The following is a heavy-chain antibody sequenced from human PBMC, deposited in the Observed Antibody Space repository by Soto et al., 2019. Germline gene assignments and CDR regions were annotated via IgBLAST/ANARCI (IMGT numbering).Heavy chain of an antibody. CDR3: ARDWGVVL. Sequence: GGSLRLSCAASGFTFSDHYMSWIRQAPGKGLEWVSDISSSSSYTNYADSVRGRFTISRDNAKNSLYLQMNSLRAEDTAVYYCARDWGVVLWGQGTLVTVSS. CDR1: GFTFSDHY. D-gene: IGHD3-10*01. J-gene: IGHJ4*02. V-gene: IGHV3-11*06. CDR2: ISSSSSYT.